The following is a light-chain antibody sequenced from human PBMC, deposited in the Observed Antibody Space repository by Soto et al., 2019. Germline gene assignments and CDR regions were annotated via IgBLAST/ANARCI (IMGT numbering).Light chain of an antibody. CDR2: SNN. V-gene: IGLV1-44*01. Sequence: QSVVTQPPSASGTPGQRVTISCSGSSSNFGSNSVNWYHHLPGTAPKLLIYSNNQRPSGVPDRFSGSKSGTSASLAISGLQSEDEADYYCAAWEDSLSGPVFGGGTKLTVL. CDR3: AAWEDSLSGPV. J-gene: IGLJ3*02. CDR1: SSNFGSNS.